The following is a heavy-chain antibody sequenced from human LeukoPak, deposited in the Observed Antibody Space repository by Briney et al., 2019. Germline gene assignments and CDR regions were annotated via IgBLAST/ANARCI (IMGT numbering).Heavy chain of an antibody. CDR2: ISSSAGTT. CDR1: GFTFSSYE. Sequence: GGSLRLSCAASGFTFSSYEMNWVRQAPGKGLEWVSYISSSAGTTYYADSVKGRFTISRDNAKNSLYLQMNSLRGEDTAVYYCARKWDPDYWGQGTQVTVSS. CDR3: ARKWDPDY. J-gene: IGHJ4*02. V-gene: IGHV3-48*03. D-gene: IGHD1-26*01.